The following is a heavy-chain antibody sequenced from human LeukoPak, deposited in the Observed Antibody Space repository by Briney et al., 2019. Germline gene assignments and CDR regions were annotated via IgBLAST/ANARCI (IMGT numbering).Heavy chain of an antibody. CDR3: ARDHKGGDGADAFDI. CDR2: IDRNGDST. D-gene: IGHD5-24*01. Sequence: GFLRLSCAASGFTFDDYGMSWVRQAPGKGLEWVSGIDRNGDSTGYADSVEGRFTISRDNAKNSLYLQMDSLRAEDTALYYCARDHKGGDGADAFDIWGHGTMVTVSS. J-gene: IGHJ3*02. V-gene: IGHV3-20*04. CDR1: GFTFDDYG.